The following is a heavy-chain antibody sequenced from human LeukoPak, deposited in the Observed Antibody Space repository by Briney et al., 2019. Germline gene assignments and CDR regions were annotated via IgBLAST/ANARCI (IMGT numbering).Heavy chain of an antibody. V-gene: IGHV1-24*01. CDR3: ARDSDIVVVPAGHYYYYYYMDV. Sequence: GASVKVSCKVSGYTLTELSMHWVRQAPGKGLEWMGGFDPEDGETIYAQKFQGRVTMTEDTSTDTAYMELSSLRSEDTAVYYCARDSDIVVVPAGHYYYYYYMDVWGKGTTVTVSS. CDR2: FDPEDGET. D-gene: IGHD2-2*01. CDR1: GYTLTELS. J-gene: IGHJ6*03.